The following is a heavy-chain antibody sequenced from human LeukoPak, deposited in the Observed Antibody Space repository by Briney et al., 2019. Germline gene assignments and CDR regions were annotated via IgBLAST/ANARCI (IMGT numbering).Heavy chain of an antibody. J-gene: IGHJ3*02. Sequence: TGGSLRLSCAASGFSFSDYYMSWIRQAPGKGLEWVSYISSSGATIYYADSVKGRFTISRDNAKNSLYLQMNSLRAEDTAVYYCARDIGWELNDAFDIWGQGTMVTVSS. CDR2: ISSSGATI. CDR1: GFSFSDYY. D-gene: IGHD1-26*01. CDR3: ARDIGWELNDAFDI. V-gene: IGHV3-11*01.